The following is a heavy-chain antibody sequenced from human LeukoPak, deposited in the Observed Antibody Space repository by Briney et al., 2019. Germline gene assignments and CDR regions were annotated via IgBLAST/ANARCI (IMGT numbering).Heavy chain of an antibody. CDR2: ITGSGSET. CDR3: AKGESQPNYFGY. Sequence: GGSLRLSCAASGFTFSSSAMRWVRQAPGKGLEWVSSITGSGSETFYADSVKGRFTISRDNSKNTLYLLMNSLRAEDTAIYFCAKGESQPNYFGYWGQGTLVTVSS. J-gene: IGHJ4*02. CDR1: GFTFSSSA. V-gene: IGHV3-23*01. D-gene: IGHD2-2*01.